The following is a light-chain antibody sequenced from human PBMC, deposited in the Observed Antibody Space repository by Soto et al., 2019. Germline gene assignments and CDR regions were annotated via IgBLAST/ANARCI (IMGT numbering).Light chain of an antibody. CDR1: SSDVGSYNL. Sequence: QSALTQPASVSGSPGQSITISCTGTSSDVGSYNLVSWYQQHPGKAPKLMIYEGSKRPSGVSNRFSGSKSGNTASLTISGLQAEDEADYYCCSYAGSSTRQIVFGTGTNVTVL. J-gene: IGLJ1*01. V-gene: IGLV2-23*01. CDR2: EGS. CDR3: CSYAGSSTRQIV.